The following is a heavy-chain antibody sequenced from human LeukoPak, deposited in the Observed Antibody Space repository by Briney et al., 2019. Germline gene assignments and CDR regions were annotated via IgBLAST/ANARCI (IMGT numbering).Heavy chain of an antibody. Sequence: PSETLSLTCAVYGGSLSGYYWTWIRQPPGKGLEWIGDINYSGSTNYNPSLKSRVTISVDRSKNQFSLKLSSVTAADTAVYYCARAFSGRVNWFDPWGQGTLVTVSS. D-gene: IGHD2-15*01. J-gene: IGHJ5*02. CDR1: GGSLSGYY. CDR3: ARAFSGRVNWFDP. V-gene: IGHV4-34*01. CDR2: INYSGST.